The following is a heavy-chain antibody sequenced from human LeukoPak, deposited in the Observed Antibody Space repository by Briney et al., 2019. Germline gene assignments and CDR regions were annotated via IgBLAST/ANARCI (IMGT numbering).Heavy chain of an antibody. D-gene: IGHD1-26*01. V-gene: IGHV3-23*01. CDR3: AKSGSHSFMDV. CDR1: GFTFSSYW. J-gene: IGHJ6*03. CDR2: VSGSGAGT. Sequence: GGSLRLSCAASGFTFSSYWMHWVRQAPGKGLEWVSSVSGSGAGTYYADSVKGRFTISRDSSRDTLYLQMNSLRVEDTAVYYCAKSGSHSFMDVWGKGTTVTVSS.